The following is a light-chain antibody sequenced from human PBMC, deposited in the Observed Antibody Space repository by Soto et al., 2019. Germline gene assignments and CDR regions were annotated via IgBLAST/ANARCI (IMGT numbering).Light chain of an antibody. CDR1: HYVYSN. J-gene: IGKJ1*01. V-gene: IGKV3-15*01. CDR2: RAS. Sequence: EIVMTQSPATLSVSPGERATLSCTASHYVYSNVAWFQQRPGQAPRLLIYRASTRATVTPARFSGSGSGTEFTLTITSLQSEDFALYYCQKYHNLWTFGQGTEVEIK. CDR3: QKYHNLWT.